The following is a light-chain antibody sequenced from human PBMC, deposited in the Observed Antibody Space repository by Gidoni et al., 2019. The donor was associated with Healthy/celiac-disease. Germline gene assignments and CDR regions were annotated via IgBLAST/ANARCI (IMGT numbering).Light chain of an antibody. CDR2: AAS. V-gene: IGKV1-39*01. CDR1: QSISSY. Sequence: DIQMTQSPSSLSASVGDRVTITCRSSQSISSYLNWYQEKPGKAPKLLIYAASSLQSGVPSRFSGSGSGTDFTLTISSLQPEDVATYYCQQSYSTPGFXXXTKVEIK. J-gene: IGKJ1*01. CDR3: QQSYSTPG.